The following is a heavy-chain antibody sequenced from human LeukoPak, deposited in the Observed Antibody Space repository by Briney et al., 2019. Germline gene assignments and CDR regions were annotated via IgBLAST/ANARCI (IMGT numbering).Heavy chain of an antibody. CDR2: IIPILGIA. Sequence: GASVKVSCKASGGTFSSYAISWVRQAPGQGLEWMGGIIPILGIANYAQKFQGRVTITADKSTSTAYMELSSLRSEDTAVYYRAGGYCSSTSCYKFDYWGQGTLVTVSS. CDR1: GGTFSSYA. CDR3: AGGYCSSTSCYKFDY. D-gene: IGHD2-2*02. V-gene: IGHV1-69*10. J-gene: IGHJ4*02.